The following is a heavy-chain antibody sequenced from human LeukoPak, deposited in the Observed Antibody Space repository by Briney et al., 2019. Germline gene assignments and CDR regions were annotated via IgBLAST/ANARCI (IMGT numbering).Heavy chain of an antibody. D-gene: IGHD3-3*01. J-gene: IGHJ4*02. CDR2: ISYDGSNK. CDR1: GFTFSRYA. Sequence: GRSLRLSCAASGFTFSRYAMHWVRQAPGKGLEWVAVISYDGSNKYYADSVKGRFTISRDNSKNTLYLQMNSLRAEDTAVYYCARAVSHYDFWSGYYPPDYWGQGTLVTVSS. V-gene: IGHV3-30*01. CDR3: ARAVSHYDFWSGYYPPDY.